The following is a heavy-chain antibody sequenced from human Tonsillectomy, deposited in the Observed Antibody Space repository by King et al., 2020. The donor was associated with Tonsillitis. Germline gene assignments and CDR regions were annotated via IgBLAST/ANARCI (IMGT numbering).Heavy chain of an antibody. J-gene: IGHJ4*02. CDR1: GFTFDEYA. V-gene: IGHV3-9*01. D-gene: IGHD2-15*01. CDR2: ISWDSVNI. CDR3: VKRSGYCSGGRCYYYFDY. Sequence: VQLVESGGGLVQPGRSLRLSCAASGFTFDEYAMHWVRQAPGKGLEGVSAISWDSVNIGYADSVKGRFTISRDNAKSSLSLQMNSLRAEDTAFYYCVKRSGYCSGGRCYYYFDYWGQGTLVTVSS.